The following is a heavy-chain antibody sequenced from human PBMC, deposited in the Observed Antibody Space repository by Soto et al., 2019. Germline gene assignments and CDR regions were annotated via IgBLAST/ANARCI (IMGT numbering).Heavy chain of an antibody. CDR2: IYYSGST. Sequence: PSETLSLTCTVSGGSISSGDYYWSWIRQPPGKGLEWIGYIYYSGSTYYNPSLKSRVTISVDTSKNQFSLKLSSVTAADTAVYYCARGEDAFFYYGLDVWGQGITVT. V-gene: IGHV4-30-4*01. J-gene: IGHJ6*02. CDR3: ARGEDAFFYYGLDV. CDR1: GGSISSGDYY.